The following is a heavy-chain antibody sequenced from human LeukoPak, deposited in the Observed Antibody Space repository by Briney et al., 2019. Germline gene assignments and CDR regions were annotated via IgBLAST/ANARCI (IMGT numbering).Heavy chain of an antibody. D-gene: IGHD1-14*01. CDR3: AKGSGINHYHWIDP. CDR2: ISGGGGST. Sequence: GGSLRLSCAASEFTFSNYAMNWVRQAPGKGLEWASGISGGGGSTYYADSVKGRFTISRDNSKNTLYLQMDSLRAEDTALYYCAKGSGINHYHWIDPWGQGTLVTVSS. CDR1: EFTFSNYA. J-gene: IGHJ5*02. V-gene: IGHV3-23*01.